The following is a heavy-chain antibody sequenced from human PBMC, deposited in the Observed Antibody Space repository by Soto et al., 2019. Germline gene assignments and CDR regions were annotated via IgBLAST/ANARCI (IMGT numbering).Heavy chain of an antibody. CDR3: ARDTGALTYYYDSSGGYYGMDV. CDR2: SSSSSSYI. J-gene: IGHJ6*02. Sequence: PGGSLRLSCAASGFTLSSYSMNWVRQAPGKGLEWVSSSSSSSSYIYYADSVKGRFTISRDNAKNSLYLQMNSLRAEDTAVYYCARDTGALTYYYDSSGGYYGMDVWGQGTTVTVSS. D-gene: IGHD3-22*01. V-gene: IGHV3-21*01. CDR1: GFTLSSYS.